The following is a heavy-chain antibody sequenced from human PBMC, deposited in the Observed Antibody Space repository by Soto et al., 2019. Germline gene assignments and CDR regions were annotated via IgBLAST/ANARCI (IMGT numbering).Heavy chain of an antibody. Sequence: QVQLVQSGAEVKKPGSSVKVSCKASGGTFTYSAVSWVRQAPGQGLEWMGVIIPMFGTPNYAQKFQGRLTMSADESTRTGYMDLSSRRSEDAAVYYFARGIRRDGYREYWYFDLWGRGTLVSVSS. V-gene: IGHV1-69*01. CDR3: ARGIRRDGYREYWYFDL. CDR1: GGTFTYSA. CDR2: IIPMFGTP. D-gene: IGHD5-12*01. J-gene: IGHJ2*01.